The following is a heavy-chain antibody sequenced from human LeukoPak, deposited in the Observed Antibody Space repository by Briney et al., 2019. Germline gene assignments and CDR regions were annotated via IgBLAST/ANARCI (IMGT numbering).Heavy chain of an antibody. J-gene: IGHJ5*02. Sequence: SETLSLTCTVSGVSINVNYWTWIRQLPGKGLEWIGFVSDTGDTDYNPSLKSRLTISADTSKSQLSLSLSSVTGADTALYYCARVFRGVVTSNWFDPWGQGTLVTVSS. V-gene: IGHV4-59*01. CDR1: GVSINVNY. CDR3: ARVFRGVVTSNWFDP. CDR2: VSDTGDT. D-gene: IGHD3-3*01.